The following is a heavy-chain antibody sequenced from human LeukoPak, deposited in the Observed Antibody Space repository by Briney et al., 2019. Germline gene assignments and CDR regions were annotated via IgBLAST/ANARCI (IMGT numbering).Heavy chain of an antibody. CDR1: GFAFSNYA. CDR2: ISAGGGGT. CDR3: AKEDSSSSRYYFEC. Sequence: GGSLRLSCAASGFAFSNYAMSWVRQAPGMGLEWVSSISAGGGGTYYADSVKGRFTISRDNAKNTLYLQMNSLRAEGTAIYYCAKEDSSSSRYYFECWGQGALVTVSS. J-gene: IGHJ4*02. V-gene: IGHV3-23*01. D-gene: IGHD6-6*01.